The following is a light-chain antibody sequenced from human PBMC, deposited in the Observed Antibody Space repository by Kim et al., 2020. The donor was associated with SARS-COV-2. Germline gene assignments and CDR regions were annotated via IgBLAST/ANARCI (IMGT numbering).Light chain of an antibody. CDR1: QNVNEW. Sequence: SALVGDSVTIPCRASQNVNEWLAWYRQRPGKAPDLLIYRTSNLESGVSSRFSGSGSGTEFTLTISSLQPDDSATYYCQHYYSFPYSFGQGTKLEI. CDR3: QHYYSFPYS. V-gene: IGKV1-5*03. CDR2: RTS. J-gene: IGKJ2*01.